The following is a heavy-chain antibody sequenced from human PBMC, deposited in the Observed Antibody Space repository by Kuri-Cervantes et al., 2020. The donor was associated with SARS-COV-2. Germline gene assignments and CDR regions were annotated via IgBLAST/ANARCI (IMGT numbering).Heavy chain of an antibody. CDR1: GFTFNNYA. J-gene: IGHJ6*02. CDR3: ASPRYYDFWSGPAGVMDV. V-gene: IGHV3-48*01. CDR2: ISSSSSTI. D-gene: IGHD3-3*01. Sequence: GESLKISCATSGFTFNNYAMHWVRQAPGKGLEWVSYISSSSSTIYYADSVKGRFTISRDNAKNSLYLQMNSLRAEDTAVYYCASPRYYDFWSGPAGVMDVWGQGTTVTVSS.